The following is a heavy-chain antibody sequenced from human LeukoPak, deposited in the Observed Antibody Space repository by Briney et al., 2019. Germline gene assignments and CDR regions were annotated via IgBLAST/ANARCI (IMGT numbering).Heavy chain of an antibody. V-gene: IGHV4-59*08. D-gene: IGHD2-21*01. Sequence: KASETLSLTCTVSGGSISSYYWSWIRQPPGKGLEWIGYIDYSGSTNYSLSLKSRVTISADTSKNQFSLKLTSLTAADTALYFCARHYSSDPFDYWGQGTLVTVSS. CDR3: ARHYSSDPFDY. CDR2: IDYSGST. CDR1: GGSISSYY. J-gene: IGHJ4*02.